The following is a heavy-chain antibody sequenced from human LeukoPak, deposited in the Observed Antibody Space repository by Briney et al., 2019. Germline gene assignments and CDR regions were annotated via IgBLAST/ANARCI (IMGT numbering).Heavy chain of an antibody. J-gene: IGHJ3*02. Sequence: ASVKDSCKVSGYTLTELSMHWVRQAPGKGLEWMGGFDPEDGETIYAQKFQGRVTMTEDTSTDTAYMELSSLRSEDTAVYYCATPAGGDYGDYPDAFDIWGQGTMVTVSS. CDR2: FDPEDGET. CDR3: ATPAGGDYGDYPDAFDI. V-gene: IGHV1-24*01. D-gene: IGHD4-17*01. CDR1: GYTLTELS.